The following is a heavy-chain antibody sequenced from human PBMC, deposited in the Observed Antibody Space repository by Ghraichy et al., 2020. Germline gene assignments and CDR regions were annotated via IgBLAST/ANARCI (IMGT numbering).Heavy chain of an antibody. D-gene: IGHD3-10*01. CDR3: ARHPRLLWFGTGVGYFDY. J-gene: IGHJ4*02. V-gene: IGHV4-34*01. CDR1: GGSFSGYY. CDR2: INHSGST. Sequence: SETLSLTCAVYGGSFSGYYWSWIRQPPGKGLEWIGEINHSGSTNYNPSLKSRVTISVDTSKNQFSLKLSSVTAADTAVYYCARHPRLLWFGTGVGYFDYWGQGTLVTVSS.